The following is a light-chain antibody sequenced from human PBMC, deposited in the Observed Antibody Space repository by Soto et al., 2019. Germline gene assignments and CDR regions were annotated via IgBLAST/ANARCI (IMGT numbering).Light chain of an antibody. Sequence: IVMTQSPATLSVSPGERATLSCRAGQSVDKYLVWYQQKPGQAPRLLIYDASNRATGIPARFSGSGSGTDFTLTISRLEPEDFAVYYCQQYGSSGTFGQGTKVDI. V-gene: IGKV3-20*01. CDR3: QQYGSSGT. J-gene: IGKJ1*01. CDR1: QSVDKY. CDR2: DAS.